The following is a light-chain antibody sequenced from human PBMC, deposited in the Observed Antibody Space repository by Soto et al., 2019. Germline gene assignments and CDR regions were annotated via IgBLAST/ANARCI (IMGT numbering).Light chain of an antibody. CDR3: QQYNNWPPWT. CDR2: GAS. CDR1: QSVSSN. V-gene: IGKV3-15*01. Sequence: EIVMTQSPATLSVSPGERATLSCRASQSVSSNLAWVQQKPGQAPRLLIYGASTRATGIPARFSGSGSGTAFTLTISSLQSEDFAVYYCQQYNNWPPWTFGQGTKVVIK. J-gene: IGKJ1*01.